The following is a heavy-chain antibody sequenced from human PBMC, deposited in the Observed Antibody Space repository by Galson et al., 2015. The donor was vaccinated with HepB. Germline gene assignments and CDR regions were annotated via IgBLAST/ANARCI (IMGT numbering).Heavy chain of an antibody. D-gene: IGHD1-14*01. CDR2: IISDGRMT. Sequence: SLRLSCAASGFNVRNYWMHWVRQVPGKGLVWLSRIISDGRMTTYSDVAQGRFIISRDNGQSKVFLQLNSLRVDDTAVYFCARESRRSTNLDLWGQGTLVTVAS. CDR3: ARESRRSTNLDL. V-gene: IGHV3-74*03. J-gene: IGHJ5*02. CDR1: GFNVRNYW.